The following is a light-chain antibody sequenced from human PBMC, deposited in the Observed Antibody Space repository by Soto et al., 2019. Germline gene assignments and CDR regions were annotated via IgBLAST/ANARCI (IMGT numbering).Light chain of an antibody. V-gene: IGKV1-5*03. J-gene: IGKJ4*01. CDR2: KAS. CDR3: QQYNSYPIT. Sequence: DIQMTQSPSTLSASVGDRVTITCRASQSINNWLAWYQQKPGKAPKLLIYKASSLESGVPSRFSGSASGTEFTLTISSLQPDDFATYYCQQYNSYPITFGGGTKVEIK. CDR1: QSINNW.